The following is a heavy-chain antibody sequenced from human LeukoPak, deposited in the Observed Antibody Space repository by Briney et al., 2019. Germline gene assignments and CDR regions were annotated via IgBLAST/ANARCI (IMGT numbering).Heavy chain of an antibody. Sequence: ASVKVSCKASGYTFTSYYMHWVRQAPGQGLEWMGIIYPSRGSTTYAQKFQGRVTVTRDMSTSTVYMELTSLRSEDTAVYYCARDLDGSYHFDYWGQGTLVTVSS. V-gene: IGHV1-46*01. J-gene: IGHJ4*02. D-gene: IGHD1-26*01. CDR3: ARDLDGSYHFDY. CDR1: GYTFTSYY. CDR2: IYPSRGST.